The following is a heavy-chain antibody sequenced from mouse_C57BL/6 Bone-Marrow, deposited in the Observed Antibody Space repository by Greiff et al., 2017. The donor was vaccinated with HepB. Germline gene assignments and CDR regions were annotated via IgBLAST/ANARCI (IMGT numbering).Heavy chain of an antibody. D-gene: IGHD1-1*01. Sequence: EVNLVESGGGLVQPKGSLKLSCAASGFSFNTYAMNWVRQAPGKGLEWVARIRSKSNNYATYYADSVKDRFTISRDDSESMLYLQMNNLKTEDTAMYYCVRHVDYGSGSAMDYWGQGTSVTVSS. V-gene: IGHV10-1*01. CDR1: GFSFNTYA. J-gene: IGHJ4*01. CDR2: IRSKSNNYAT. CDR3: VRHVDYGSGSAMDY.